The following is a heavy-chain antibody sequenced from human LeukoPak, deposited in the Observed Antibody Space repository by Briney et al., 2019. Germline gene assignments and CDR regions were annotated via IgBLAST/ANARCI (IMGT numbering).Heavy chain of an antibody. J-gene: IGHJ6*03. V-gene: IGHV3-48*03. Sequence: GGSLRLSCAASGFTFSSYEMNWVRQAPGKGLEWVSYISSSGSTIYYADSVKGRFTISRDNAKNSLYLQMNSLRAEDTAVYYCAREHYFYYMDGWGKGTTVTVSS. CDR2: ISSSGSTI. CDR3: AREHYFYYMDG. CDR1: GFTFSSYE.